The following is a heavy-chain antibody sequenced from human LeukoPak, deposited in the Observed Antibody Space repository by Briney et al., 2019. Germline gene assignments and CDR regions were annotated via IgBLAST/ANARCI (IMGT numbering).Heavy chain of an antibody. CDR2: ISPDGSTT. CDR1: RFTFSSYW. CDR3: ESAWSY. J-gene: IGHJ4*02. Sequence: PGGSLRLSCVASRFTFSSYWMHWVRQAPGTGLVWVSYISPDGSTTRYADSVKGRFTISRDNAKNRLYLQMNSLRVEDTAVYFCESAWSYWGQGALVTVSS. V-gene: IGHV3-74*01. D-gene: IGHD1-1*01.